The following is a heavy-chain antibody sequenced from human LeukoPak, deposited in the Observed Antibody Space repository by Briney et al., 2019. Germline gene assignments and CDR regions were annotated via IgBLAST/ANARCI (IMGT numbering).Heavy chain of an antibody. D-gene: IGHD6-13*01. CDR2: ISSSSSYI. CDR3: ARGYSSSWYLAYFDY. Sequence: GGSLRLSCAASGFTFSSYSMNWVRQAPGKGLEWVSSISSSSSYIYYADSVKGRSTISRDNAKNSLYLQMNSLRAEDTAVYYCARGYSSSWYLAYFDYWGRGTLVTVSS. CDR1: GFTFSSYS. V-gene: IGHV3-21*01. J-gene: IGHJ4*02.